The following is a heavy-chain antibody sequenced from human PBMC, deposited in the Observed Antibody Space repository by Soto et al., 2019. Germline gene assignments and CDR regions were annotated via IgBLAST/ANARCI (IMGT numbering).Heavy chain of an antibody. Sequence: EVQLLESGGGLVQPGGSLRLSCAASGFTFSSYAMSWVRQAPGKGLEWVSAISGSGGSTYYEDSVKGRFTISRDNSKTTLYLQMNSLKAEDTAVYYCAKRAEWLRFSTSATFDYWGQGTLVTVSS. CDR2: ISGSGGST. J-gene: IGHJ4*02. V-gene: IGHV3-23*01. CDR1: GFTFSSYA. CDR3: AKRAEWLRFSTSATFDY. D-gene: IGHD5-12*01.